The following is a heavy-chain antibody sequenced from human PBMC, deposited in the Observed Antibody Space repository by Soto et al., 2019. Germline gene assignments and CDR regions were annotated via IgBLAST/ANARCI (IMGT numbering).Heavy chain of an antibody. D-gene: IGHD3-10*01. J-gene: IGHJ6*02. CDR3: SAGITLVRGVFSYGMDV. Sequence: QVQLVQSGAEVKRPGASVKVSCKASGYSFITYGITWVRQAPGQGLEWMGWIAPYNGYTNYAHKFQGRFTMTTDTSTSTGYREMRSLRSDDPAVYYCSAGITLVRGVFSYGMDVWGQGTTVTVSS. V-gene: IGHV1-18*01. CDR1: GYSFITYG. CDR2: IAPYNGYT.